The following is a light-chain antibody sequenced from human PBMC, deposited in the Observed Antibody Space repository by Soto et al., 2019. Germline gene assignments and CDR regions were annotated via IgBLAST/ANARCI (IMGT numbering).Light chain of an antibody. CDR3: QQYNSYRSWT. V-gene: IGKV1-5*03. CDR1: QSVNW. J-gene: IGKJ1*01. Sequence: DIRMTQSPSTLSASVGDRVTITCRASQSVNWLAWYQQKPGKAPKLLIYKASSVEVGVPSRFSGRGSGTEFTLTISSLQPDDFAAYYCQQYNSYRSWTFGQGTKVEIK. CDR2: KAS.